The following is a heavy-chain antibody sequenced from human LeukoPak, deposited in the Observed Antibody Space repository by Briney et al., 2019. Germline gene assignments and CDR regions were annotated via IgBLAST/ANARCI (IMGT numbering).Heavy chain of an antibody. CDR1: GYTFTGFY. CDR2: INPNSGGT. J-gene: IGHJ4*02. V-gene: IGHV1-2*02. Sequence: ASVKVSCKASGYTFTGFYMHWVRQAPGQGLEWMGWINPNSGGTNYAQKFQGRVTMTRDTSISTAYMELSRLRSDDTAVYYCARDVSRDPAPSFDYWGQGTLVTVSS. CDR3: ARDVSRDPAPSFDY. D-gene: IGHD2-8*01.